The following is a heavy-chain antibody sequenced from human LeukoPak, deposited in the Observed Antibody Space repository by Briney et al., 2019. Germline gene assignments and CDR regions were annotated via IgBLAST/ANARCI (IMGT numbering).Heavy chain of an antibody. CDR2: ISWNSGSI. CDR1: GLSISNDW. Sequence: GGSLRLSCAASGLSISNDWMSWVRHAPGKGLEWVSGISWNSGSIGYADSVKGRFTISRDSAKNSLYLQMNSLRAEDTALYYCAKEMDVWGKGTTVTVSS. J-gene: IGHJ6*04. V-gene: IGHV3-9*01. CDR3: AKEMDV.